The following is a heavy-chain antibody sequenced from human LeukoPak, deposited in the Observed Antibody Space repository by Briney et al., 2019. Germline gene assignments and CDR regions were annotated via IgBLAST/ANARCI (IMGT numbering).Heavy chain of an antibody. J-gene: IGHJ4*02. Sequence: PSETLSLTCTVSGGSISSYYWSWIRQPPGKGLEWIGYIYYSGSTNYNPSLKSRVTISVDTSKNQFSLKLSSVTAADTAVYCCARAAAGPFDYWGQGTLVTVSS. CDR1: GGSISSYY. V-gene: IGHV4-59*01. CDR3: ARAAAGPFDY. D-gene: IGHD6-13*01. CDR2: IYYSGST.